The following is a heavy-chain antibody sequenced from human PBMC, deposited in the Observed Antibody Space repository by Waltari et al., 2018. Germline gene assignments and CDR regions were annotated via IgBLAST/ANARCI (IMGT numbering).Heavy chain of an antibody. CDR3: ARSRDDFWSGYPYYYYGMDV. CDR2: IYYSGST. V-gene: IGHV4-59*11. Sequence: QVQLQESGPGLVKPSETLSLTCTVSGGSISSHYWSWIRQPPGKGLEWIGYIYYSGSTNYTPSLKIRVTISVDTSKNQFSLKLSSVTAADTAVYYCARSRDDFWSGYPYYYYGMDVWGQGTTVTVSS. J-gene: IGHJ6*02. D-gene: IGHD3-3*01. CDR1: GGSISSHY.